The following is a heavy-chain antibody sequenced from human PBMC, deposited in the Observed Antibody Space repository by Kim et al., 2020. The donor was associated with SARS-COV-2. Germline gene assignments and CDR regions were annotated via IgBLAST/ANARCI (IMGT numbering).Heavy chain of an antibody. D-gene: IGHD3-22*01. J-gene: IGHJ3*02. Sequence: RFTISRDNAKNSLYLQMNSLRAEDTAVYYCAREGSSYDSSGYYFGDAFDIWGQGTMVTVSS. V-gene: IGHV3-11*06. CDR3: AREGSSYDSSGYYFGDAFDI.